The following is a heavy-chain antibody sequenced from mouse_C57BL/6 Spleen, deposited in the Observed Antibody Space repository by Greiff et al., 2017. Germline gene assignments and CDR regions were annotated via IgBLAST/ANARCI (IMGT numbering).Heavy chain of an antibody. CDR2: INPGSGGT. V-gene: IGHV1-54*01. CDR1: GYAFTTYL. CDR3: AVDSSGYGYAMDD. D-gene: IGHD3-2*02. Sequence: VQLQQSGAELVRPGTSVKVSCKASGYAFTTYLIEWVKQRPGQGLEWIGVINPGSGGTNYNEKFKGKATLTADKSSSTAYMQLSSLTSDDSAVYFCAVDSSGYGYAMDDWGQGTSVTVSS. J-gene: IGHJ4*01.